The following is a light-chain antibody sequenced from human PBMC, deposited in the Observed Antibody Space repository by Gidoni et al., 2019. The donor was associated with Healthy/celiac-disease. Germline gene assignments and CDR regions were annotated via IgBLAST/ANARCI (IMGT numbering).Light chain of an antibody. CDR2: QDS. CDR3: QAWDSSSATGV. J-gene: IGLJ2*01. Sequence: SYELPQPPSVSVSPGQTASITCSGDKLGDKYACWYQQKPGQSPVLVIYQDSKRPSGIPERFSGANSGNTATLTISGTQAMDEADYYCQAWDSSSATGVFGGGTNLTVL. V-gene: IGLV3-1*01. CDR1: KLGDKY.